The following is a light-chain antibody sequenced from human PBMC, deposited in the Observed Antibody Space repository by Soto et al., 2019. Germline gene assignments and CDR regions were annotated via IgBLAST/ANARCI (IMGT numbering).Light chain of an antibody. V-gene: IGKV1-27*01. J-gene: IGKJ1*01. Sequence: DIQMTQSPSSLSASVGDRVTLTCRASQDIGQYLAWYQQRPGKVPKLLIYYVSNLQSDVPSRFSGSGSGTEFTLSLSSLQPEDVATYYCLKYTKDAPGTFGQGTKVEI. CDR2: YVS. CDR1: QDIGQY. CDR3: LKYTKDAPGT.